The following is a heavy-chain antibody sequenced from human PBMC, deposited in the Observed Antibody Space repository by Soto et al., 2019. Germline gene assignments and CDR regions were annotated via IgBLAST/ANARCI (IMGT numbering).Heavy chain of an antibody. CDR3: ARPSDVGLASSFDY. CDR2: IYPGNSNT. V-gene: IGHV5-51*01. CDR1: GYSFTNYW. Sequence: GESLKISCKGSGYSFTNYWIGWVRQMPGTGLEWVGIIYPGNSNTRYSPSFQGQVTMSADKSISTAYLQWSSLRASDTAIYYCARPSDVGLASSFDYWGQGSQVTVS. J-gene: IGHJ4*02.